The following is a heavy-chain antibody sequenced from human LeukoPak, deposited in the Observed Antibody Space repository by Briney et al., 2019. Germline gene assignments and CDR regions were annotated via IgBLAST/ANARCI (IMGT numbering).Heavy chain of an antibody. Sequence: SETLSLTCAVSRYSISSGYYWGWIRQPPGKGLEWIGSIYHSGSTYYNPSLKSRVTISVDTSKNQFSLKMSSVTAADTAVYYCASGYNYGYPFDSWGQGTLATVSS. CDR2: IYHSGST. J-gene: IGHJ4*02. CDR3: ASGYNYGYPFDS. V-gene: IGHV4-38-2*01. CDR1: RYSISSGYY. D-gene: IGHD5-18*01.